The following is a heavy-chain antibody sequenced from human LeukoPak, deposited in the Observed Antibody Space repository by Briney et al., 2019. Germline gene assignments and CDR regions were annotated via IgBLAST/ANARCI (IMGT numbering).Heavy chain of an antibody. CDR1: GFTFSRYS. D-gene: IGHD3-22*01. V-gene: IGHV3-21*01. Sequence: GGSLRLSCAASGFTFSRYSMNWVRQAPGKELEWVSSISTSSIYIYFADSVKGRFTISRDNAKNSLYLQMNSLRAEDTAVYYCARGGGHDSSGYYPGAFDIWGQGTMVTVAS. CDR3: ARGGGHDSSGYYPGAFDI. J-gene: IGHJ3*02. CDR2: ISTSSIYI.